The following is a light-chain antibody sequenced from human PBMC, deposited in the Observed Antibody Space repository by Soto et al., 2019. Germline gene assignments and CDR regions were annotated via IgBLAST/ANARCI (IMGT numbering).Light chain of an antibody. CDR1: LSVSAW. J-gene: IGKJ1*01. CDR3: QHYNSYSEA. CDR2: KAY. Sequence: DIQMTQSPSTLSASVGDRVTITCRASLSVSAWLAWYQQKPGKAPKLLIYKAYTLKSGVQSRFSGSGSGTEFTLTIRSLQPDDFATYYCQHYNSYSEAFGQGTKVDIK. V-gene: IGKV1-5*03.